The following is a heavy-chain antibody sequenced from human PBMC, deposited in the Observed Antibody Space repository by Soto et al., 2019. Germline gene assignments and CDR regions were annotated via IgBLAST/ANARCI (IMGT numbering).Heavy chain of an antibody. CDR1: GGSFSGYY. J-gene: IGHJ4*02. CDR2: INHIGST. V-gene: IGHV4-34*01. D-gene: IGHD2-2*01. Sequence: SETLSLTCAVYGGSFSGYYWSWIRQPPGKGLEWIGEINHIGSTNYNPSRKSRVTISVDTSKNQFSLKLGSVTAADTAVYYCAGGNPAALFDYWGQGTLVTGPS. CDR3: AGGNPAALFDY.